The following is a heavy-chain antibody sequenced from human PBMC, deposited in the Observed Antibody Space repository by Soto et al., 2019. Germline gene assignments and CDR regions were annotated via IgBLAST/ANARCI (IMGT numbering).Heavy chain of an antibody. D-gene: IGHD3-22*01. CDR1: GYSFTSYW. CDR3: ASLSQYYYDSSGFGSDAFDI. Sequence: GESLKISCKGSGYSFTSYWIGWVRQMPGKGLEWMGIIYPGDSDTRHSPSFQGQVTISADKSISTAYLQWSSLKASDTAMYYCASLSQYYYDSSGFGSDAFDIWGQGTMVTVSS. V-gene: IGHV5-51*01. J-gene: IGHJ3*02. CDR2: IYPGDSDT.